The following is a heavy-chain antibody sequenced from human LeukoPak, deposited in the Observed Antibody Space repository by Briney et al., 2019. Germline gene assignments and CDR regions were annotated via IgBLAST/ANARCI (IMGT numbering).Heavy chain of an antibody. J-gene: IGHJ5*02. CDR2: IYPGDSDT. D-gene: IGHD3-22*01. CDR1: GYIFTSYL. V-gene: IGHV5-51*01. Sequence: PGESLKLSWKGSGYIFTSYLIGWERQMPGKGLEWMGIIYPGDSDTRYSPSFQGQVTISADKSISTAYLQWSSLKASDTAMYYCARRNSYYASSGRYNWFDPWGQGTLVTVSS. CDR3: ARRNSYYASSGRYNWFDP.